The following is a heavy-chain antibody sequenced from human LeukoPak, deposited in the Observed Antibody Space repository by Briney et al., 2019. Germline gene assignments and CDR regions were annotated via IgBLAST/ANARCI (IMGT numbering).Heavy chain of an antibody. D-gene: IGHD3-22*01. CDR2: ISSSSSYI. CDR1: GFTFSSYS. Sequence: GGSLRLSCAASGFTFSSYSMNWVRQAPGKGLEWVSSISSSSSYIYYADSVKGRFTISRDNAKNSLYLQMNSLRAEDTAVYYCARDVYYDSSAQEWFDPWGQGTLVTVSS. J-gene: IGHJ5*02. V-gene: IGHV3-21*01. CDR3: ARDVYYDSSAQEWFDP.